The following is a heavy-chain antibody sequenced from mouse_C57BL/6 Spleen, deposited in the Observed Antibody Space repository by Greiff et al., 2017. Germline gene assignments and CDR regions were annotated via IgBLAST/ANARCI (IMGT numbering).Heavy chain of an antibody. Sequence: VQLQQPGAELVKPGASVKVSCKASGYTFTSYWMHWVKQRPGQGLEWIGKIHPSDSDTNYNQKFKGKATLTVDKSSSTAYMQLSSLTSGDSAVYYCAIQAWFAYWGQGTLVTVAA. J-gene: IGHJ3*01. CDR2: IHPSDSDT. CDR3: AIQAWFAY. V-gene: IGHV1-74*01. CDR1: GYTFTSYW.